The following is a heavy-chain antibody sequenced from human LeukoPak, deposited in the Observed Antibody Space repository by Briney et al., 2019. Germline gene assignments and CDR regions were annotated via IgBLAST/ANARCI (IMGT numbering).Heavy chain of an antibody. CDR1: GGSITSYY. J-gene: IGHJ1*01. V-gene: IGHV4-59*12. D-gene: IGHD6-19*01. CDR3: ARFPIAVAGGGYFQH. Sequence: SETLSLTCTVSGGSITSYYWSWIRQPPGKGLEWIGYIYYSGTTSYNPSLKSRVTISVDTSKNQFSLKLSSVTAADTAVYYCARFPIAVAGGGYFQHWGQGTLVTVSS. CDR2: IYYSGTT.